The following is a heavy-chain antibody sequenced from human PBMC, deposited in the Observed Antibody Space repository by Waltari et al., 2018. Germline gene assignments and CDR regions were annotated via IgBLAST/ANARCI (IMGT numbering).Heavy chain of an antibody. J-gene: IGHJ3*02. Sequence: QVQLQESGPGLVKPSQTLSLTCTVSGGSISSGDYYWSWIRQPPGKGLEWIGYIYYGGRTTYSPTLKIRVTISVDTSKTQFSLKLSSVTAADTAVYDCARRYGDYDYDAFDIWGQGTMVTVSS. V-gene: IGHV4-30-4*08. CDR3: ARRYGDYDYDAFDI. CDR1: GGSISSGDYY. CDR2: IYYGGRT. D-gene: IGHD4-17*01.